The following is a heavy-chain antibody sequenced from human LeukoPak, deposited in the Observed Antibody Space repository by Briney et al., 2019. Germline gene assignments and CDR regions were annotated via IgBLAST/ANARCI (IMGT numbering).Heavy chain of an antibody. Sequence: SETLSLTCNVSGGSISKYYWSWIRQPPGKGLEWIGYIYNSGSTNYNPSLKSRVTISVDTSKNQFSLKLSSVTAADTAVYYCARHMVYYYDSSGHGFDVWGQGTMVTVSS. J-gene: IGHJ3*01. D-gene: IGHD3-22*01. CDR2: IYNSGST. V-gene: IGHV4-59*01. CDR3: ARHMVYYYDSSGHGFDV. CDR1: GGSISKYY.